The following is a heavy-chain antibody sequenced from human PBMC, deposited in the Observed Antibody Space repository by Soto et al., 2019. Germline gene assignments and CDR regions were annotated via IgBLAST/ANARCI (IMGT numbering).Heavy chain of an antibody. CDR1: GFTFSIYW. Sequence: PGGSLRLSCAASGFTFSIYWITWVRQAPGKGLEWVVNIKEDGSEKYYVDSVKGRFTISRDNAKNSLFLQMNSLRVEDTAVYYCARDGISGTIDYWGQGALVTVSS. D-gene: IGHD1-20*01. J-gene: IGHJ4*02. V-gene: IGHV3-7*03. CDR3: ARDGISGTIDY. CDR2: IKEDGSEK.